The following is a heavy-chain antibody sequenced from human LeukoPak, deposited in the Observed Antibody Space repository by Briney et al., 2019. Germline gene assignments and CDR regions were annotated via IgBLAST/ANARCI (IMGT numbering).Heavy chain of an antibody. V-gene: IGHV3-15*01. J-gene: IGHJ4*02. CDR3: TTVVGLRLGELSKVDY. Sequence: GGSLRLSCAASGFTFSNAWMSWVRQAPGKGLEWDGRIKSKTDGGTTDYAAPVKGRFTISRDDSKNTLYLQMNSLKTEDTAVYYCTTVVGLRLGELSKVDYWGQGTLVTVSS. D-gene: IGHD3-16*02. CDR1: GFTFSNAW. CDR2: IKSKTDGGTT.